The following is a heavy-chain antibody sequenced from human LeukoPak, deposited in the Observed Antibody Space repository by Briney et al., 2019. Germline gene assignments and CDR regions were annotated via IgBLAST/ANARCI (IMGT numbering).Heavy chain of an antibody. D-gene: IGHD6-19*01. V-gene: IGHV3-48*03. CDR1: GFTFSSYE. Sequence: PGGSLRLSCAASGFTFSSYEMNWVRQAPGKGLEWVSYISSSGSNIYYADSVKGRFTISRDNAKNSLYLQMNSLRVEDTAVYYCARDRDFLGSGWSNSFDYWGQGTLVTVSS. CDR2: ISSSGSNI. J-gene: IGHJ4*02. CDR3: ARDRDFLGSGWSNSFDY.